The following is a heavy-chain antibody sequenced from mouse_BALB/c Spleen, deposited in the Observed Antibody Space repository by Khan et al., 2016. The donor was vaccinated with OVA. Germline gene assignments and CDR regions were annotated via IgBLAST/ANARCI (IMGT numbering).Heavy chain of an antibody. J-gene: IGHJ1*01. CDR1: GYSITSGYY. Sequence: EVQLQESGPGLVKPSQSLSLTCSVTGYSITSGYYWNWIRQFPGNKLEWMGYISYDGSNNYNPSLKNRISITRDTSKNQFFLKLNSVTTEDTATXYCARDYYGSSWYFDVWGAGTTVTVSS. D-gene: IGHD1-1*01. V-gene: IGHV3-6*02. CDR2: ISYDGSN. CDR3: ARDYYGSSWYFDV.